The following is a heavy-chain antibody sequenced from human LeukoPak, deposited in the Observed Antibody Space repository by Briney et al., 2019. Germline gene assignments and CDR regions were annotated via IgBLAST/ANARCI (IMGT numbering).Heavy chain of an antibody. CDR3: ARGWLAETTVVTPYNY. CDR2: ITPIFGTA. V-gene: IGHV1-69*13. Sequence: SVKVSCKTSGGAFSSYDISWLRQAPGQGLEWMGGITPIFGTANYAQKFQGRVTITAVESMSTAYMELSSLRSEDTAVYYCARGWLAETTVVTPYNYWGQGTLVTVSS. CDR1: GGAFSSYD. J-gene: IGHJ4*02. D-gene: IGHD4-23*01.